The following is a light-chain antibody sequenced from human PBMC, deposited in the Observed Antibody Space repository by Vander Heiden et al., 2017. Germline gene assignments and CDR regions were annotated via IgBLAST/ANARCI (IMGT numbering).Light chain of an antibody. CDR2: LNSDGSH. CDR3: QTWGTGIHVV. J-gene: IGLJ2*01. V-gene: IGLV4-69*01. CDR1: SGHSSYD. Sequence: QLVLTQSPSASASLGASVKLTCTLSSGHSSYDIAWQQQQPEKGPRYLMRLNSDGSHNKGDGIPDRFSGSSSGAERHLTISSLQSEDEADYYCQTWGTGIHVVFGGGTKLTVL.